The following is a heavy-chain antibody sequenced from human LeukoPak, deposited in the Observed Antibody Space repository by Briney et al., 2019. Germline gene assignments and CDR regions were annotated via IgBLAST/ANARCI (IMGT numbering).Heavy chain of an antibody. CDR1: DGSISSYY. D-gene: IGHD2-2*01. CDR2: ISDSGST. J-gene: IGHJ4*02. Sequence: SETLSLTCTVSDGSISSYYWSWIRQPPGKGLEWIGYISDSGSTNYNPSLKSRVTISVDTSRSQFSLWLSSVTAAETAVYYCARRSLRVGCDYRGQGTLVTVSS. CDR3: ARRSLRVGCDY. V-gene: IGHV4-59*08.